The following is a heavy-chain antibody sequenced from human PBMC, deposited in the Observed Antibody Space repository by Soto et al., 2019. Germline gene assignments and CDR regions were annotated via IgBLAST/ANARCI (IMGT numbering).Heavy chain of an antibody. CDR2: IDPSDSYT. CDR3: ANASMRPREIMEFSLPNYYGMDV. J-gene: IGHJ6*02. D-gene: IGHD1-1*01. CDR1: GYHFTSYW. V-gene: IGHV5-10-1*01. Sequence: ESLKIACKGSGYHFTSYWISWLRQMPGKGLEWMGRIDPSDSYTNYSPSFQGHVTISADKSISTAYLQWRSLKAADTAVYYCANASMRPREIMEFSLPNYYGMDVWGQGTTVTVSS.